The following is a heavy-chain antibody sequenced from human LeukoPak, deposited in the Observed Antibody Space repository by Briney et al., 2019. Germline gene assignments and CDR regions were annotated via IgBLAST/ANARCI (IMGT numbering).Heavy chain of an antibody. CDR3: ARESNYNGVDV. V-gene: IGHV4-61*02. D-gene: IGHD6-6*01. CDR1: GGSVSSGSYY. J-gene: IGHJ6*02. CDR2: IYASGST. Sequence: PSETLSLTCTVSGGSVSSGSYYWSWIRQPAGKGLEWIGRIYASGSTNYNPSLKSRVTMSIDTSKNQFSLKLNSLTAADTAVYSCARESNYNGVDVWGQGTTVTVSS.